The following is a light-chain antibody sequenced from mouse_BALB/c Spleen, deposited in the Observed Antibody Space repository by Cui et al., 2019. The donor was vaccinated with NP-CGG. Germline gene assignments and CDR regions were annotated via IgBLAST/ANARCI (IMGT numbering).Light chain of an antibody. CDR2: GTN. CDR3: ALWSSNPWV. Sequence: QAVVTQESALTTSPGETGTLTCRSSTGAITTTNYANWVQEKPDHLFTGLIGGTNNRAPGVPARFSGSLIGDKAALTITGAPTEDEAIYFCALWSSNPWVFGGGTKLTVL. CDR1: TGAITTTNY. J-gene: IGLJ1*01. V-gene: IGLV1*01.